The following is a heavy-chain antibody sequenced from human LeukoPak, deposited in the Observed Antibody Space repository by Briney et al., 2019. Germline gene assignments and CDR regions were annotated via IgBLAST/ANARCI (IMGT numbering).Heavy chain of an antibody. V-gene: IGHV3-23*01. CDR2: IGDTNGDT. CDR3: GRDWKLDY. CDR1: GFTFKNYA. D-gene: IGHD1-1*01. J-gene: IGHJ4*02. Sequence: GGSLRLSYAASGFTFKNYAMSWVRQAPGKGLEWVSAIGDTNGDTKYADSVRGRFTISRDNSRNTLYLHLNSLRVEDTAIYYCGRDWKLDYWGQGTLVTVSS.